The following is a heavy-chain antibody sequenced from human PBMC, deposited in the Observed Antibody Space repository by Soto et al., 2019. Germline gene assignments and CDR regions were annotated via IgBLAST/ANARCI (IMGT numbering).Heavy chain of an antibody. D-gene: IGHD3-3*01. CDR2: ISYDGSNK. V-gene: IGHV3-30-3*01. CDR1: GFTFSSYA. Sequence: GWSLRLSCAASGFTFSSYAMHWVRQAPGKGLEWVAVISYDGSNKYYADSVKGRFTISRDNSKKTLYLQMNSLRAEDTAVYYCARGARFLENYGMDFWAQGSTVIVSS. CDR3: ARGARFLENYGMDF. J-gene: IGHJ6*02.